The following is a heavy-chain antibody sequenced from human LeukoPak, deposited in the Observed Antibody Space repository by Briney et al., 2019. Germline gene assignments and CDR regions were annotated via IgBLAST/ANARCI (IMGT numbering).Heavy chain of an antibody. J-gene: IGHJ6*02. CDR2: ISSSSSYI. D-gene: IGHD2-15*01. V-gene: IGHV3-21*01. CDR1: GFTFSSYS. CDR3: AIGVGYCSGGSCYPPSGLYYGMDV. Sequence: KPGGSLRLSCAASGFTFSSYSMNWVRQAPGKGREGVSSISSSSSYIYYADSVKGRFTISRDNAKNSLYLQMNSLRAEDTAVYYCAIGVGYCSGGSCYPPSGLYYGMDVWGQGTTVTVSS.